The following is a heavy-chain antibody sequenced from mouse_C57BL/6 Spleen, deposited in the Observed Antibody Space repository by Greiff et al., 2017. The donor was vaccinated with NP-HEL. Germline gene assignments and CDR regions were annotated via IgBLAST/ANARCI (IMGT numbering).Heavy chain of an antibody. CDR1: FSPFPSSH. J-gene: IGHJ3*01. CDR2: INPNNGGT. V-gene: IGHV1-22*01. CDR3: ARFGNRFAY. D-gene: IGHD2-1*01. Sequence: QLQQSGPELVPPVSSSPLSFPSSFSPFPSSHIHFFPPIHLKSLEWIGYINPNNGGTSYNQKFKGKATLTVNKSSSTAYMELRSLTSEDSAVYYCARFGNRFAYWGQGTLVTVSA.